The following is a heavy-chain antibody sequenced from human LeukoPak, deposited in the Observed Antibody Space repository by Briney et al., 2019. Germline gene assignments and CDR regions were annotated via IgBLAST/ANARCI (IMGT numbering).Heavy chain of an antibody. J-gene: IGHJ3*02. CDR1: GYTFTSYY. CDR3: ARDGPYDAFDI. CDR2: INPSGGST. Sequence: GASVKVCCKASGYTFTSYYMHWVRQAPGQGLEWMGIINPSGGSTSYAQKFQGRDTMTRDMSTSTVYMELSSLRSEDTAVYYCARDGPYDAFDIWGQGTMVTVSS. V-gene: IGHV1-46*01.